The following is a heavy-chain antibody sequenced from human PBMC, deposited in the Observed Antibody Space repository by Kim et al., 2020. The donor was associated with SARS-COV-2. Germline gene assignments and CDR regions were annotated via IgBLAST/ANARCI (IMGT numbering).Heavy chain of an antibody. CDR2: ST. J-gene: IGHJ4*02. CDR3: YNGSGSYYPV. Sequence: STYYNPSLKSRVTISVDTSKNQFSLKLSSVTAADTAVYYCYNGSGSYYPVWGQGTLVTVSS. D-gene: IGHD3-10*01. V-gene: IGHV4-39*01.